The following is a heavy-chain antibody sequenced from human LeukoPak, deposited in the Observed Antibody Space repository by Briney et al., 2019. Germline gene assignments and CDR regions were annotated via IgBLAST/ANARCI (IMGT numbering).Heavy chain of an antibody. V-gene: IGHV3-23*01. CDR2: ISGSGGST. CDR1: GFTFSSYA. CDR3: AMRYYYDSSGYYLSY. Sequence: PGGSLRLSCAASGFTFSSYAMSWVRQAPGKGLEWVSAISGSGGSTYYADSVKGRFTISRDNSKNTLYLQMNSLRAEDTAVYYCAMRYYYDSSGYYLSYWGQGTLVTLSS. D-gene: IGHD3-22*01. J-gene: IGHJ4*02.